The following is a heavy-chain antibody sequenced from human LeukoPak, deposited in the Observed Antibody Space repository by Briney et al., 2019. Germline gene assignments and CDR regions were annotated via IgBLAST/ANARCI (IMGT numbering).Heavy chain of an antibody. CDR2: ISWNSNTI. CDR1: GFTFDDYA. D-gene: IGHD5-12*01. Sequence: PGGSLRLSRAASGFTFDDYAMHWVRQAPGKGLEWVSGISWNSNTIGYADSVKGRFTISRDNAKNSLYLQMNNLRAEDTALYYCAKDIGGYDPFDYWGQGILVTVSS. J-gene: IGHJ4*02. V-gene: IGHV3-9*01. CDR3: AKDIGGYDPFDY.